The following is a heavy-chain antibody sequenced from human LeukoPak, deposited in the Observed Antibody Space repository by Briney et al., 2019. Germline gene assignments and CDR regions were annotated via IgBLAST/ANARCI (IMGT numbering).Heavy chain of an antibody. J-gene: IGHJ4*02. V-gene: IGHV3-30*04. D-gene: IGHD6-13*01. CDR3: VREVRLQLVYYFDY. CDR2: ISYDGGNK. Sequence: GGSLRLSCAASGFTFSSYALRWVRQAPGEGLEWVSVISYDGGNKYYADSVKGRFTISRDNSKNTLYLQMNSLRAEDTAVYYCVREVRLQLVYYFDYLGQGDLGTVSS. CDR1: GFTFSSYA.